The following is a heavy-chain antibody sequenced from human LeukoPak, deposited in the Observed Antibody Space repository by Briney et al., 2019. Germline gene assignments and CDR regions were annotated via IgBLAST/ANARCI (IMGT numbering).Heavy chain of an antibody. CDR2: IYSGGST. V-gene: IGHV3-53*01. D-gene: IGHD6-19*01. J-gene: IGHJ4*02. CDR3: ARVVPWDSSGWYDY. CDR1: GFTFSNYW. Sequence: GGSLRLSCAASGFTFSNYWMHWVRQAPGKGLEWVSVIYSGGSTYYADSVKGRFTISRDNSKNTLYLQMNSLRAEDTAVYYCARVVPWDSSGWYDYWGQGTLVTVSS.